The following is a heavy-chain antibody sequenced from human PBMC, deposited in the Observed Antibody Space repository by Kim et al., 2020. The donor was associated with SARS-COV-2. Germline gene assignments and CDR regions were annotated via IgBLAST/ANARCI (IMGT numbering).Heavy chain of an antibody. V-gene: IGHV1-46*01. J-gene: IGHJ4*02. CDR3: AGRPGYSSAWNFDY. Sequence: YAQEFQGRVTMTRDTSTSTVYMELSSLRSEDTAVYYCAGRPGYSSAWNFDYWGQGTLVTVSS. D-gene: IGHD6-19*01.